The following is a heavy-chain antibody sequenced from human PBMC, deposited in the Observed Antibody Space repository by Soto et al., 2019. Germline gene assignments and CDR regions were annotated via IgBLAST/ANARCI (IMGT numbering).Heavy chain of an antibody. D-gene: IGHD2-15*01. J-gene: IGHJ4*02. Sequence: SETLSLTCSVSGYSVSSSDYYWAWIRQPPGKGLEWIGSMLYSGLTYYNPSLKSRVTLSVDTSKNQFSVRLSSVTAADTAVYYCARGPYCSGGSCYSAYFDYWGQGTLVTVSS. CDR2: MLYSGLT. CDR3: ARGPYCSGGSCYSAYFDY. CDR1: GYSVSSSDYY. V-gene: IGHV4-39*01.